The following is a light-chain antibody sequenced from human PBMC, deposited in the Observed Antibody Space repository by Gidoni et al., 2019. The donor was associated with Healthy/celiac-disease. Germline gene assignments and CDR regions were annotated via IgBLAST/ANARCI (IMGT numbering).Light chain of an antibody. CDR3: QQYNGYPWT. CDR2: DAS. CDR1: QGISSW. Sequence: DIQMTQSPSTLSASLGDRVTITCRASQGISSWLAWYQQKPGKVPKCLIYDASSLESGVPSRFSGSGSGTEFTLTISSLQPDDFATYYCQQYNGYPWTFGQGTKVEIK. J-gene: IGKJ1*01. V-gene: IGKV1-5*01.